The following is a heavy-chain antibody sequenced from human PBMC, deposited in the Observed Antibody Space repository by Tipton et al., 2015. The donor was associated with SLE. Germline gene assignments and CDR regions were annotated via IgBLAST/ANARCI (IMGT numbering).Heavy chain of an antibody. CDR3: ARDIEAPGDFLYFDY. CDR1: GGSVSRDY. J-gene: IGHJ4*02. D-gene: IGHD7-27*01. Sequence: GLVKPSETLSLTCAVSGGSVSRDYWSWIRQPPGKGLEWIGQMHNSGDSTYNPSLKSRVTMSVGTSKNHFSLKLTSVIAADTAIYYCARDIEAPGDFLYFDYWGQGILVTVSS. V-gene: IGHV4-59*02. CDR2: MHNSGDS.